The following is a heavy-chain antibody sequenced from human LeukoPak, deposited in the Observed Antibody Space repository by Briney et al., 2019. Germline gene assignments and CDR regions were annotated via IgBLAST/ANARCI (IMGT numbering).Heavy chain of an antibody. Sequence: GASVKISCKASGYTFTSYDINWVRQATGQGLEWMGWMNPNSGNTGYAQKFQGRVTITRNTSISTAYMELSSLRSGDTAVYYCARGLKVDYGDYADYHYYYMDVWGKGTTVTVSS. D-gene: IGHD4-17*01. CDR2: MNPNSGNT. CDR1: GYTFTSYD. CDR3: ARGLKVDYGDYADYHYYYMDV. J-gene: IGHJ6*03. V-gene: IGHV1-8*03.